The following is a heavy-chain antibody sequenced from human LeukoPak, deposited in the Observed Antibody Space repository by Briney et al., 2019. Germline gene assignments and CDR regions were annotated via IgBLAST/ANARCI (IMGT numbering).Heavy chain of an antibody. CDR3: SRDPPVGYDSSGDHTNFDY. CDR1: GGTFSSYA. J-gene: IGHJ4*02. Sequence: ASVKVSCKASGGTFSSYAISWVRQAPGQGLEWMGGIIPIFGTANYAQKFQGRVTITADESTSTAYMELSSLRSEDTAVHYCSRDPPVGYDSSGDHTNFDYWGQGTLVTVSS. V-gene: IGHV1-69*13. D-gene: IGHD3-22*01. CDR2: IIPIFGTA.